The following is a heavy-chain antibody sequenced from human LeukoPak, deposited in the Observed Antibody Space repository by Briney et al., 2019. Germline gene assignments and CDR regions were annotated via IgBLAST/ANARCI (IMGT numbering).Heavy chain of an antibody. CDR1: GFTFSSYG. D-gene: IGHD1-26*01. Sequence: PGGSLRLSCAASGFTFSSYGMHWVRQAPGKGLEWVAVIWYDGSNKYYADSAKGRFTISRDNSKNTLYLRMNSLRAEDTAVYYCVRDLGGRSGHWGQGTLVTVSS. J-gene: IGHJ4*02. V-gene: IGHV3-33*01. CDR3: VRDLGGRSGH. CDR2: IWYDGSNK.